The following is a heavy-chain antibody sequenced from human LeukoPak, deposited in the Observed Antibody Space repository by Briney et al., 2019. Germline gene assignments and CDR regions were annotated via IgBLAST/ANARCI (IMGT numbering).Heavy chain of an antibody. V-gene: IGHV3-30*02. Sequence: PGGSLRLSSAAPGFTFRSSGMYWVRHGPGKGLWWVSFIRDDGSNKYYADSVKGRFTISRDNSKNTLYLQMNSLRAEDTAVYYCAKTHYYPQSLQGGEPYYFDYWGQGTLVTVSS. CDR2: IRDDGSNK. CDR3: AKTHYYPQSLQGGEPYYFDY. J-gene: IGHJ4*02. D-gene: IGHD3-22*01. CDR1: GFTFRSSG.